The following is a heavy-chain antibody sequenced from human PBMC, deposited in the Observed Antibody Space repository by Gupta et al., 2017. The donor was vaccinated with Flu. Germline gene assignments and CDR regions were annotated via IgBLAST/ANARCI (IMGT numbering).Heavy chain of an antibody. CDR2: IRSKFDGGTT. CDR3: TTDNTVYDSAPFFDN. V-gene: IGHV3-15*01. CDR1: GFTFSNAW. Sequence: EGQLVESGGGLVKPGGSLRLSCAASGFTFSNAWMSWVRQLPGKGLEWVGRIRSKFDGGTTDYAAPVKGRFTVSRDDSKKTLFLQMNSLKSEDTAVYFCTTDNTVYDSAPFFDNWGQGTLVTVSS. D-gene: IGHD5/OR15-5a*01. J-gene: IGHJ4*02.